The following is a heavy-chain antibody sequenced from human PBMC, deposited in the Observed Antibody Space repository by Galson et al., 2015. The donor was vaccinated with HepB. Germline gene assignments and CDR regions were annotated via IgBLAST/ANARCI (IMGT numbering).Heavy chain of an antibody. V-gene: IGHV3-72*01. CDR3: VREVYNWNSNYFDY. D-gene: IGHD1-1*01. J-gene: IGHJ4*02. Sequence: SLRLSCAASGFTFSDHYMDWVRQAPGKGLEWVARTRNKGNSHTTEYAASVEGRFTISRDDSKNSLYLQMNSLKTEDTAVYYCVREVYNWNSNYFDYWSQGTLVTVSS. CDR2: TRNKGNSHTT. CDR1: GFTFSDHY.